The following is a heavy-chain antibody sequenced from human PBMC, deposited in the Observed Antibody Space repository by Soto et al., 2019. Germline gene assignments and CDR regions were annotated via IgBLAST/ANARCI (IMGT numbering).Heavy chain of an antibody. D-gene: IGHD3-3*01. CDR3: ARDGRCDCWGGYPYYGMDV. CDR1: GGTFSSYA. CDR2: IIPIFGTA. J-gene: IGHJ6*02. V-gene: IGHV1-69*01. Sequence: QVQLVQSGAEVKKPGSSVKVSCKASGGTFSSYAISWVRQAPGQGLEWMGGIIPIFGTANYAQKFQGRVTTTADEATSTANMEVSSLRSEDTAVYCCARDGRCDCWGGYPYYGMDVWGQGTTVTVAS.